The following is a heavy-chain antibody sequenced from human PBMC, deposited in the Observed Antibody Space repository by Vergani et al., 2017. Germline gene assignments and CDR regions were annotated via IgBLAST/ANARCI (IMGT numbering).Heavy chain of an antibody. D-gene: IGHD6-19*01. V-gene: IGHV3-49*04. CDR1: GFTFGDYA. CDR2: IRSKAYGGTT. Sequence: EVQLVESGGGLVQPGRSLRLSCTASGFTFGDYAMSWVRQAPGQGLEWVGFIRSKAYGGTTEYAASVKGRFTISRDDSKSIAYLQMNSLKTDDTAVYYCTRDQKAVAGFYYYYGMDVWGQGTTVTVSS. CDR3: TRDQKAVAGFYYYYGMDV. J-gene: IGHJ6*02.